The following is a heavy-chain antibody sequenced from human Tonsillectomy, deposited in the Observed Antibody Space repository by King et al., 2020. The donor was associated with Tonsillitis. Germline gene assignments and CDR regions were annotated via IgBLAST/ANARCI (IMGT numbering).Heavy chain of an antibody. CDR1: GFTFSSYA. V-gene: IGHV3-33*01. D-gene: IGHD3-16*01. CDR2: IWYDGSNK. CDR3: ARDPYQDNYVSFDI. J-gene: IGHJ3*02. Sequence: VQLVESGGGVVQPGRSLRVSCAAPGFTFSSYAMHWVRQAPGKGLEWVGVIWYDGSNKYYADSVKGRFTISRDNSKNTLYLQMNSLTAEDTAVYYCARDPYQDNYVSFDIWGQGTMVIVSS.